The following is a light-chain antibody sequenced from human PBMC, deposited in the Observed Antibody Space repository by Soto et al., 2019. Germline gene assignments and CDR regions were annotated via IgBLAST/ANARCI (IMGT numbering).Light chain of an antibody. CDR3: QQTYSTPLT. J-gene: IGKJ4*01. Sequence: DIQMTQSPSSLSASVGGRVAISCRASHYISTYLNWYQQRPGKAPKLLIYAASSLQSGVPSRFSGSGSGTDFTLTISSLQPEDFATYYFQQTYSTPLTFGGGTKVEIK. CDR2: AAS. V-gene: IGKV1-39*01. CDR1: HYISTY.